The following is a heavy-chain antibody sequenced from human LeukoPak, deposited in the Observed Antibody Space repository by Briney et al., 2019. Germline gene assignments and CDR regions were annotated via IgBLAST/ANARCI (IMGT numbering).Heavy chain of an antibody. J-gene: IGHJ6*03. CDR3: ARVSWFPGTSYYYMDV. Sequence: SETLSLTCTVSGGSISSYYWSWIRQPPGKGLEWIGYIYHSGTTNYNPSLKSRVTISVDTSKNQFSLKLSSVTAADTAVYYCARVSWFPGTSYYYMDVWGKGTTVTVSS. CDR2: IYHSGTT. CDR1: GGSISSYY. V-gene: IGHV4-59*01. D-gene: IGHD1-1*01.